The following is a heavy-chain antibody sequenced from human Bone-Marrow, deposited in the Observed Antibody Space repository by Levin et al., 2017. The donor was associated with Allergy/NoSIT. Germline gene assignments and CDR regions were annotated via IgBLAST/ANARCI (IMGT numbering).Heavy chain of an antibody. V-gene: IGHV4-61*08. Sequence: SQTLSLTCTVSGGAVSSPDFFWGWVRQPPGKGLEWIGHVHYSGSANHSPSLKSRVAMSVDTSNNRFSLKLNSVTAADTAVYFCTRGAGGNYPPGEWGPGALVTVSS. J-gene: IGHJ4*02. CDR1: GGAVSSPDFF. CDR2: VHYSGSA. CDR3: TRGAGGNYPPGE. D-gene: IGHD3-16*02.